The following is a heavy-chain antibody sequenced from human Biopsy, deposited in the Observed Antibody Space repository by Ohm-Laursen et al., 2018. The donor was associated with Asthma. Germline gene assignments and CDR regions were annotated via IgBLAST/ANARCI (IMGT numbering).Heavy chain of an antibody. Sequence: SSVKVSCRSLGGTFNTYVIGWVRQAPGQGLEWMGGIHSVFGTTTYPQKFQDRVTITADDSTSTVYMELSSLRSEDTAVYYCARKAGSCISRTCYSLDFWGQGTLVTVSS. CDR1: GGTFNTYV. J-gene: IGHJ4*02. D-gene: IGHD2-2*01. V-gene: IGHV1-69*01. CDR3: ARKAGSCISRTCYSLDF. CDR2: IHSVFGTT.